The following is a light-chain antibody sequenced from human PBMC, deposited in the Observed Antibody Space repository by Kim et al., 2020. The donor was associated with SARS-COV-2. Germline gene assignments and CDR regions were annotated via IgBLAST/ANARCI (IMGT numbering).Light chain of an antibody. CDR1: SRDIGAYNY. V-gene: IGLV2-14*03. CDR3: TSSGSGDTVI. CDR2: DVT. Sequence: QSALTQPASVSGSPGQSITISCTGTSRDIGAYNYVSWYQQYPGKAPKLIIYDVTDRTSGVSTRFSGSKSGNTASLTISGLQAEDEADYYCTSSGSGDTVIFGGGTQLTVL. J-gene: IGLJ2*01.